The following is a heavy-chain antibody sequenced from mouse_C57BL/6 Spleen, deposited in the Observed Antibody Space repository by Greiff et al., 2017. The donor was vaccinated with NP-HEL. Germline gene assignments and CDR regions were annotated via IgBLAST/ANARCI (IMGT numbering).Heavy chain of an antibody. D-gene: IGHD1-1*01. V-gene: IGHV1-7*01. CDR3: ARSPYGSSSYWYFDV. CDR2: INPSSGYT. CDR1: GYTFTSYW. Sequence: VQRVESGAELAKPGASVKLSCKASGYTFTSYWMHWVKQRPGQGLEWIGYINPSSGYTKYNQKFKDKATLTADKSSSTAYMQLSSLTYEDSAVYYCARSPYGSSSYWYFDVWGTGTTVTVSS. J-gene: IGHJ1*03.